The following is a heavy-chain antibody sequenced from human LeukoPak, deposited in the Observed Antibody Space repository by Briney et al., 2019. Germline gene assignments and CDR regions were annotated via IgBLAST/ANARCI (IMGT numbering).Heavy chain of an antibody. CDR3: AGRILLYYMDV. D-gene: IGHD3-10*01. CDR1: GFTFSSYS. V-gene: IGHV3-21*01. CDR2: ISSSSYI. Sequence: GGSLRLSCAASGFTFSSYSMNWVRQAPGKGLEWVSSISSSSYIYYADSVKGRFTISRDNAKNSLYLQMNSLRAEDTAVYYCAGRILLYYMDVWGKGTTVTVSS. J-gene: IGHJ6*03.